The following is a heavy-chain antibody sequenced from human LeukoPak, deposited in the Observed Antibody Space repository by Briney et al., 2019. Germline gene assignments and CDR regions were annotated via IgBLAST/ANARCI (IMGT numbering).Heavy chain of an antibody. Sequence: SETLSLTCSVSGDSISRSTYYWGWIRQPPGKGLEWIGSIYYRGSTYYNPSLKSRVTMSVDTSKNQFSLKLSSVTAADTAVYYCARDLLNYYGSGSFNWFDPWGQGTLVTVSS. V-gene: IGHV4-39*07. CDR3: ARDLLNYYGSGSFNWFDP. CDR2: IYYRGST. J-gene: IGHJ5*02. CDR1: GDSISRSTYY. D-gene: IGHD3-10*01.